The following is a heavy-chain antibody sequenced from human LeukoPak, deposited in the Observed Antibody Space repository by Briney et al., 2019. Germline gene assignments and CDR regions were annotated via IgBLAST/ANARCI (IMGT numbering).Heavy chain of an antibody. V-gene: IGHV4-39*07. CDR1: GGSISNTFYY. J-gene: IGHJ4*02. Sequence: SETLSLTCTVSGGSISNTFYYWGWIRQPPGKGLEWIGSINYSGSTYYNPSLKSRVTISVDTSKNQFSLELSSVTAADTAVYYCARDRENNFDYWGQGTLVTVSS. CDR2: INYSGST. CDR3: ARDRENNFDY.